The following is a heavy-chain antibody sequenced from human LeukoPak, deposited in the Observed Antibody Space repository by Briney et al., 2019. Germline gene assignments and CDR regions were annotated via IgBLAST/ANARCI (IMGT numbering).Heavy chain of an antibody. D-gene: IGHD4-17*01. J-gene: IGHJ4*02. CDR3: ARHEAGDYLDY. V-gene: IGHV4-59*08. CDR1: GGSISSYY. Sequence: SETLSLTCTVSGGSISSYYWSWIRQPPGKGLEWIGYIYYSGSTNYNPTLKSRVTISVDTSKNQFSLKLSSVTAADTAVYYCARHEAGDYLDYWGQGTLVTVSS. CDR2: IYYSGST.